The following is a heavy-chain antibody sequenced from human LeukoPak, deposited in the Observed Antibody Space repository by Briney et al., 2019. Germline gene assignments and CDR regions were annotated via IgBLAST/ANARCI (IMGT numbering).Heavy chain of an antibody. D-gene: IGHD3-10*01. J-gene: IGHJ6*03. Sequence: GGSLRLSCAASGFPFSNYAMNWVRQAPGKGLEWVSSISSSSSYIYYADSVKGRFTISRDNAKNSLYLQMNSLRAEDTAVYYCARVPPLLWFGELSYYYYYMDVWGKGTTVTVSS. CDR3: ARVPPLLWFGELSYYYYYMDV. V-gene: IGHV3-21*01. CDR1: GFPFSNYA. CDR2: ISSSSSYI.